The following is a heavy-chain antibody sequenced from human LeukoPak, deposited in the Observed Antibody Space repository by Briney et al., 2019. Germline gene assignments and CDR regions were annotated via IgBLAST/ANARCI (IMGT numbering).Heavy chain of an antibody. D-gene: IGHD5-12*01. Sequence: PSETLSLTCAVSAGFINSSNWWSWVRQPPGKGLEWIGEIFHTGDANYNPSLKSRVTMSVDKSKNQFSLRLSSVTAADTAMYFCVRDRNSNLRLGLWGQGALVTVSS. CDR1: AGFINSSNW. V-gene: IGHV4-4*02. CDR2: IFHTGDA. CDR3: VRDRNSNLRLGL. J-gene: IGHJ4*02.